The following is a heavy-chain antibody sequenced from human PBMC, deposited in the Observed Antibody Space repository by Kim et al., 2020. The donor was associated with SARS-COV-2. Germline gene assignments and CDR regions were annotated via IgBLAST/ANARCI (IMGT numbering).Heavy chain of an antibody. CDR3: ALIAAAGSDY. D-gene: IGHD6-13*01. CDR1: GGSFSGYY. V-gene: IGHV4-34*01. J-gene: IGHJ4*02. CDR2: INHSGST. Sequence: SETLSLTCAVYGGSFSGYYWSWIRQPPGKGLEWIGEINHSGSTNYNPSLKSRVTISVDTSKNQFSLKLSSVTAADTAVYYCALIAAAGSDYWGQGTLVTVSS.